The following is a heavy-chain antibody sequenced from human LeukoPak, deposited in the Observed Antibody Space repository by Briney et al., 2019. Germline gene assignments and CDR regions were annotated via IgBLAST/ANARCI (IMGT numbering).Heavy chain of an antibody. CDR2: IYYSGST. D-gene: IGHD6-6*01. CDR3: AREDYSSSPRVDY. Sequence: SETLSLTCTVSGGSISSYYWSWIRQPPGKGLEWIGYIYYSGSTNYNPSLKSRVTISVDTSKNQFSLKLSSVTAADTAVYYCAREDYSSSPRVDYWGQGTLVTVSS. CDR1: GGSISSYY. V-gene: IGHV4-59*01. J-gene: IGHJ4*02.